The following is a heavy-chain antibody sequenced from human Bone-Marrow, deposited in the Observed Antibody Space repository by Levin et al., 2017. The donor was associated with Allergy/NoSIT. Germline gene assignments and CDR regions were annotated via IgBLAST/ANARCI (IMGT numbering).Heavy chain of an antibody. D-gene: IGHD1-14*01. Sequence: LSLTCAASGFPFSIESMAWFRQAPGKGLEWVSAINVGGKTHYAESVKGRFTISRDDSKNTLSLEMNSLRVEDTAVYFCARESPDTPFNTAFITCDYWGRGTLVSVAS. CDR3: ARESPDTPFNTAFITCDY. V-gene: IGHV3-23*01. J-gene: IGHJ4*02. CDR1: GFPFSIES. CDR2: INVGGKT.